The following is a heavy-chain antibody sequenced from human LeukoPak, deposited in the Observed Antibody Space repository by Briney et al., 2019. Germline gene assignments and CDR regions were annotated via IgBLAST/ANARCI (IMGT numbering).Heavy chain of an antibody. V-gene: IGHV3-48*01. D-gene: IGHD6-13*01. CDR1: GFSLSAYW. Sequence: GGSLRLSCAASGFSLSAYWMNWVRQAPGKGLEWVSYISSTGTAMFYADSVKGRSTISRDNAKNSLYLQMSSLRAEDTAIYYCAREPAAAGRNWFGPWGQGTLVTVSS. CDR2: ISSTGTAM. J-gene: IGHJ5*02. CDR3: AREPAAAGRNWFGP.